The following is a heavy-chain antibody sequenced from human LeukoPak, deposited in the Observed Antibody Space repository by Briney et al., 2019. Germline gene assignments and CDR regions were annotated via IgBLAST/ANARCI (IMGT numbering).Heavy chain of an antibody. CDR3: AVLYCSSTSCFDFDY. J-gene: IGHJ4*02. CDR2: INAGNGNT. CDR1: GYTFTSYA. V-gene: IGHV1-3*01. D-gene: IGHD2-2*01. Sequence: GASVKVSCKASGYTFTSYAMHWGRQAPGQRLEWMGWINAGNGNTKYSQKFQGRVTITRDTSASTAYMELSSLRSEDTAVYYCAVLYCSSTSCFDFDYWGQGTLVTVSS.